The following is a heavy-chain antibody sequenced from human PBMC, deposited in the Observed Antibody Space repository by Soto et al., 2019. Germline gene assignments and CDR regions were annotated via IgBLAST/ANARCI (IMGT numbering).Heavy chain of an antibody. J-gene: IGHJ6*02. CDR1: GYPFTSYN. D-gene: IGHD1-26*01. Sequence: GXAVKVSCNTSGYPFTSYNMHWVRQAPGQGLEWMGMINSKVGSTRYAKKFQGRATMTRDTSTSTVYMELSNLRSEDTAVYYCVRYPAAFHGMDVWGHGTTVTVSS. CDR3: VRYPAAFHGMDV. V-gene: IGHV1-46*01. CDR2: INSKVGST.